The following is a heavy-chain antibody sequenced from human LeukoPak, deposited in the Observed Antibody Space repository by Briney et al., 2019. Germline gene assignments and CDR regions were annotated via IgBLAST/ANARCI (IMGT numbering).Heavy chain of an antibody. D-gene: IGHD6-19*01. CDR1: GFTFSSYS. Sequence: GGSLRLSCAASGFTFSSYSMNWVRQAPGKGLEWVSYISSSSSTIYYADSVKGRFTISRDNAKNSLYLQMNSLRAEDTAVYYCARVGGSSGWSGFDYWGQGTLVTVSS. CDR2: ISSSSSTI. J-gene: IGHJ4*02. V-gene: IGHV3-48*01. CDR3: ARVGGSSGWSGFDY.